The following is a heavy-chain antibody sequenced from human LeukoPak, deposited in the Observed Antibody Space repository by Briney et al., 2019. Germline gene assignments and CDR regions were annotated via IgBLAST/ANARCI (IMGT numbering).Heavy chain of an antibody. J-gene: IGHJ4*02. CDR3: ARDPRGGYDLGLRY. CDR2: MNPNSGNT. CDR1: GYTFTSYD. V-gene: IGHV1-8*02. D-gene: IGHD5-12*01. Sequence: ASVKVSCKASGYTFTSYDINWVRQATGQGLEWMGWMNPNSGNTGYAQKFQGRVTMTRDTSTSTVYMELSSLRSEDTAVYYCARDPRGGYDLGLRYWGQGTLVTVSS.